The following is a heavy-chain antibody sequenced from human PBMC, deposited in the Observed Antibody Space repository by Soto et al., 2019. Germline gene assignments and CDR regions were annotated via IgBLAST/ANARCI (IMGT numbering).Heavy chain of an antibody. CDR2: IYYSGST. CDR3: ARQEGGVYAIIPNAFDI. CDR1: GGSISSYY. Sequence: QVQLQESGPGLVKPSETLSLTCTVSGGSISSYYWSWIRQPPGKGLEWIGYIYYSGSTNYNPSLKSRVTISVDTSKNQFSLKLSSVTAADTAVYYCARQEGGVYAIIPNAFDIWGQGTMVTVSS. V-gene: IGHV4-59*08. D-gene: IGHD2-8*01. J-gene: IGHJ3*02.